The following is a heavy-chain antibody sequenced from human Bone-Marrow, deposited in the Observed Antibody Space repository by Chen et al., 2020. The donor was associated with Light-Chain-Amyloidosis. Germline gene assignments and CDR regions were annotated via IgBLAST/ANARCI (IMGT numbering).Heavy chain of an antibody. CDR1: GFTFSNYD. CDR3: ASSAPDPSS. J-gene: IGHJ5*02. CDR2: VTNTSINI. Sequence: EVQLVEFGGGLVKPGGSLRLSCAASGFTFSNYDMNWVRQVPGKGLEWISAVTNTSINIYYADSVRGRFTISRDNAKNPLYLQMNSLRAEDTAMYYCASSAPDPSSWGQGTLVTVSS. V-gene: IGHV3-21*01.